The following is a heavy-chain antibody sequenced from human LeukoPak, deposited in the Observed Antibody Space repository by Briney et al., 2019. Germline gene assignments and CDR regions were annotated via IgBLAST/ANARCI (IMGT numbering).Heavy chain of an antibody. CDR1: GFTFSSYG. J-gene: IGHJ4*02. Sequence: GESLRLSCAASGFTFSSYGMHWVRQAPGKGLQWVAVIWYDGSNKYYADSVKGRFTISRDNSKNTLYLQMNSLRAEDTAVYYCARDYSGPDYWGQGTLVTVSS. CDR2: IWYDGSNK. D-gene: IGHD4-11*01. CDR3: ARDYSGPDY. V-gene: IGHV3-33*01.